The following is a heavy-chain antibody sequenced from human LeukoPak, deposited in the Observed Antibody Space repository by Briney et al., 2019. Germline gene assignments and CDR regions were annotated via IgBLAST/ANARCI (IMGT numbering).Heavy chain of an antibody. J-gene: IGHJ3*02. V-gene: IGHV3-74*01. CDR2: INTYGSSI. CDR3: ARDSAAAFDI. Sequence: PGGSLRLSCAASGFTFSNFWMHWVRQAPGKGLVWVSRINTYGSSITYADSVKGRFTISRDNAKNTLYLQMNSLRAEDTAVYYCARDSAAAFDIWGQGTMVTVSS. D-gene: IGHD2-15*01. CDR1: GFTFSNFW.